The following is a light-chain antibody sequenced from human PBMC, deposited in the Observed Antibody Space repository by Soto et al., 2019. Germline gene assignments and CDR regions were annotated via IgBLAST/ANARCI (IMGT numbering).Light chain of an antibody. CDR1: QSVSSN. CDR3: QQYNNWPPLYT. Sequence: EIVMTQSPATLSVSPGERATLSCRASQSVSSNFAWYQQKPGQAPRLLIYGASTRATGIPARFSGSGSGTEFTLTISSLQSEDFAVDYCQQYNNWPPLYTFGQGTKLEIK. J-gene: IGKJ2*01. CDR2: GAS. V-gene: IGKV3-15*01.